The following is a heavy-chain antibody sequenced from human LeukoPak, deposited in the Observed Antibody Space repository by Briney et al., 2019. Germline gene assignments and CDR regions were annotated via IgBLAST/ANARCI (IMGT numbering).Heavy chain of an antibody. J-gene: IGHJ4*02. V-gene: IGHV4-30-4*01. CDR3: ARGSSSSWYWDY. Sequence: SQTLSLTCTVSGGSISSGNYYWSWIRQPPGKGLEWIGYIYDSGSTDYNPSLRGRVTISIDTSKNQFSLKLSSVTAADTAVYYCARGSSSSWYWDYWGQGTLVTVSS. CDR2: IYDSGST. CDR1: GGSISSGNYY. D-gene: IGHD6-13*01.